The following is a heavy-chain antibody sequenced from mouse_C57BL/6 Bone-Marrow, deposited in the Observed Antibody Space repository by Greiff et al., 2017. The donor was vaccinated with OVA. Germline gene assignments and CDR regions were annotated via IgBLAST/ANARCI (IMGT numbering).Heavy chain of an antibody. CDR3: ARWGNYYGLFDY. D-gene: IGHD1-2*01. Sequence: QVQLKESGAELARPGASVKLSCKASGYTFTSYGISWVKQRTGQGLEWIGEIYPRSGNTYYNEKFKGKATLTADKSSSTAYMELRSLTSEDSAVYCCARWGNYYGLFDYWGQGTTLTVSS. CDR2: IYPRSGNT. CDR1: GYTFTSYG. J-gene: IGHJ2*01. V-gene: IGHV1-81*01.